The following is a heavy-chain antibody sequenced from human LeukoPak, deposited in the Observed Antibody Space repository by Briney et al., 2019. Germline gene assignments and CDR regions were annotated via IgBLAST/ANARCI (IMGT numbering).Heavy chain of an antibody. D-gene: IGHD3-22*01. J-gene: IGHJ3*02. Sequence: SETLSLTCAVYGGSFSGYYWSWIRQPPGKGLEWIGEINHSGSTNYNPSLKGRVTISVDTSKNQFSLKLSSVTAADTAVYYCAREMRRRTYYYDSSGYGNAFDIWGQGTMVTVSS. CDR1: GGSFSGYY. V-gene: IGHV4-34*01. CDR2: INHSGST. CDR3: AREMRRRTYYYDSSGYGNAFDI.